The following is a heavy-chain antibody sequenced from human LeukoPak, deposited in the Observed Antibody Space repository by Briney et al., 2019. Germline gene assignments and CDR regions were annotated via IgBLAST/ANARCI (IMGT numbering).Heavy chain of an antibody. J-gene: IGHJ5*02. V-gene: IGHV1-69*13. CDR3: AGVHDYSNTNWFDP. CDR1: GGTFSSYA. Sequence: ASVKVSCKASGGTFSSYAISWVRQAPGQGLEWMGGIIPIFGTANYAQEFQGRVTITADESTSTAYMELSSLRSEDTAVYYCAGVHDYSNTNWFDPWGQGTLVTVSS. CDR2: IIPIFGTA. D-gene: IGHD4-4*01.